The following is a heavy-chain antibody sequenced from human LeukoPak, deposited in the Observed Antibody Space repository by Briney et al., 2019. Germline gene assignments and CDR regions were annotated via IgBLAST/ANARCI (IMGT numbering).Heavy chain of an antibody. CDR2: VYFSGST. CDR3: ARHKSSGSYPLDY. V-gene: IGHV4-59*08. J-gene: IGHJ4*02. Sequence: SETLSLTCTVSGGSISTYFWSWIRQPPGKRLEWIGHVYFSGSTNYNPSLESRVTISVDTSKNQFPLTLSSVTAADTAVYYCARHKSSGSYPLDYWGQGILVTVSS. D-gene: IGHD3-22*01. CDR1: GGSISTYF.